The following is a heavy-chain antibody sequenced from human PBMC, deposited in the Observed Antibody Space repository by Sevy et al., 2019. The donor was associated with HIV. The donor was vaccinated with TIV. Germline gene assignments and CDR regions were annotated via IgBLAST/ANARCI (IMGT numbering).Heavy chain of an antibody. V-gene: IGHV4-30-4*01. D-gene: IGHD3-10*01. CDR2: VYYSGNT. J-gene: IGHJ5*02. CDR1: GGSINNPDFN. Sequence: SETLSLTCSVSGGSINNPDFNWSWVRQPPGRGLEWIGYVYYSGNTYYSPSLKTRASLSIDTSKNQFSLDLHSVTAAETAGYYCTRVRGPFGWSGPWGQGTLVTVSS. CDR3: TRVRGPFGWSGP.